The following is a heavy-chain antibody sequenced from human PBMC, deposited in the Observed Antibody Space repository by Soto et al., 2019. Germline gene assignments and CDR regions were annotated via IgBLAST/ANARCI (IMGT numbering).Heavy chain of an antibody. Sequence: GESLKISCKGSGYSFSSYWIGWVRQMPGKGLEWMGIIYPGDSDTRYSPSFHGQVTITADKSISTAYLQWSSLKASDTATYYCATHEGGIQRSGLGYYYGMDVWGQGTTVTVSS. CDR1: GYSFSSYW. V-gene: IGHV5-51*01. CDR2: IYPGDSDT. CDR3: ATHEGGIQRSGLGYYYGMDV. J-gene: IGHJ6*02. D-gene: IGHD3-16*01.